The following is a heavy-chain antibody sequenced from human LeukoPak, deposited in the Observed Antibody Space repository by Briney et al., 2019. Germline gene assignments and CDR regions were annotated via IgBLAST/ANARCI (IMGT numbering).Heavy chain of an antibody. CDR2: MNPNSGNT. CDR3: ARGGENYGDYGDWFDP. CDR1: GYTFTSYD. V-gene: IGHV1-8*01. J-gene: IGHJ5*02. D-gene: IGHD4-17*01. Sequence: ASVKVSCKASGYTFTSYDINWVRQATGQGLEWMGWMNPNSGNTGYAQKFQGRVTMTRNTSISTAYMELSSLRSEDTAVYYCARGGENYGDYGDWFDPWGQGTLVTVSS.